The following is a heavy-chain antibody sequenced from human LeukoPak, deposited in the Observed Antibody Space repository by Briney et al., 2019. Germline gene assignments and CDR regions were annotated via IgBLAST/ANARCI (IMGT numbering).Heavy chain of an antibody. Sequence: GGSLRLSCAASGFTFSSYWMTWVRQAPGKGLEWVANIKQDGSEKFYVDSVKGRFTISRDNAKNSLYLQMNSLRAEDTAVYYCARDTEGYYGSGSHFDYWGQGTLVTVSS. CDR3: ARDTEGYYGSGSHFDY. D-gene: IGHD3-10*01. CDR2: IKQDGSEK. V-gene: IGHV3-7*01. CDR1: GFTFSSYW. J-gene: IGHJ4*02.